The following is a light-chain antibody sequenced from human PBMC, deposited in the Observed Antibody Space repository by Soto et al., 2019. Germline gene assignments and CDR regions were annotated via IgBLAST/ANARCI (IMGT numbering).Light chain of an antibody. CDR1: QGISNY. J-gene: IGKJ4*01. CDR2: AAS. Sequence: DIQMTQSPSSLSASLGDRVTITCRARQGISNYLAWYQPKPGKVPKLLIYAASTLQSGVPSRFSGTGSGTDFTLTFSSLQPEDVATYHCQKYNSAALTFGGGTKVEIK. CDR3: QKYNSAALT. V-gene: IGKV1-27*01.